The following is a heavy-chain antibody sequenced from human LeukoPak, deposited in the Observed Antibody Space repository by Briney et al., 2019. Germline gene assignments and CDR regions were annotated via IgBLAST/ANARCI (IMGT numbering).Heavy chain of an antibody. CDR3: AHRKNYYDSSVFDN. Sequence: SGPTLLNPPQSLTLTCTFSGFSLNTRGVGVGWIRQPPERALEWLALIYWDDDRRYSPSLKSRLTITKDPSKNQVVLTTTNMDPVDTATYFCAHRKNYYDSSVFDNWGQGTLVTVSS. CDR2: IYWDDDR. J-gene: IGHJ4*02. V-gene: IGHV2-5*02. CDR1: GFSLNTRGVG. D-gene: IGHD3-22*01.